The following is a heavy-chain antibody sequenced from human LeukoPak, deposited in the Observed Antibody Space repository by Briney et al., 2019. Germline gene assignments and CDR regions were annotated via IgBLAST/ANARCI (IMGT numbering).Heavy chain of an antibody. CDR1: GGSISSSNYF. D-gene: IGHD6-13*01. CDR2: VYYSGST. CDR3: ARAAAGWGPRYYYYYMDV. J-gene: IGHJ6*03. V-gene: IGHV4-39*07. Sequence: PSETLSPTCTVSGGSISSSNYFWGWIRQPPGKGLEWIGNVYYSGSTYYNPSPSLKSRVTISVDTSKNQFSLKLSSVTAADTAVYYCARAAAGWGPRYYYYYMDVWGKGTTVTVSS.